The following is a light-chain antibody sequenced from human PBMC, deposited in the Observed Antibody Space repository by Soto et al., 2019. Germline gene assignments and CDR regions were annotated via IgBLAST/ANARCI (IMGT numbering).Light chain of an antibody. J-gene: IGLJ2*01. V-gene: IGLV4-69*01. CDR2: LNYDGSH. CDR1: GGHSSYS. Sequence: QPVLTQSPSASASLGASVKLTCTLSGGHSSYSVAWHQQQPEKGPRYLMKLNYDGSHIKGDGIPDRFSGSSSGADRYLTISSLQSEDEADYYCQTWGTGIEVFGGGTQLTVL. CDR3: QTWGTGIEV.